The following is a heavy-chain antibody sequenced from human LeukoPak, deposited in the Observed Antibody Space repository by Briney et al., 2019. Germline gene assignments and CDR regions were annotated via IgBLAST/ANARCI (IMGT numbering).Heavy chain of an antibody. CDR1: GFTFSSYS. D-gene: IGHD5-18*01. J-gene: IGHJ4*02. Sequence: AGGSLRLSCAASGFTFSSYSMNWVRQAPGKGLEWVSSIGSSGGYIYYADSLTGRFTISRDNAKNSLYMQMNSLRAEDTAMYYCARRATTERGHSYGLDFWGQGTLVTVSS. CDR2: IGSSGGYI. CDR3: ARRATTERGHSYGLDF. V-gene: IGHV3-21*01.